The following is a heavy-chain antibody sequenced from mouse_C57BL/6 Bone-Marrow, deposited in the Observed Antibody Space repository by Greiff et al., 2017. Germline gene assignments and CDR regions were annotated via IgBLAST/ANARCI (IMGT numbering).Heavy chain of an antibody. CDR2: IYPGGGFT. CDR3: ARYYSNPYYAMDY. Sequence: QLKQSGAELVRPGTSVQMSCKASGYTFPNYWLGWAKQRPGHGLEWIGDIYPGGGFTNSNEKFKGKATLTADKSSSTTYKQFSSLTSEDAAIYYCARYYSNPYYAMDYWGQGTSVTVSS. D-gene: IGHD2-5*01. J-gene: IGHJ4*01. V-gene: IGHV1-63*01. CDR1: GYTFPNYW.